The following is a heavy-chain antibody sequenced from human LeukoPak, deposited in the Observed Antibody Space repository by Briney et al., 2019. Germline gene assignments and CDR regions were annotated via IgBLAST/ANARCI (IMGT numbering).Heavy chain of an antibody. D-gene: IGHD3-3*01. CDR3: ARTIKSGYYQYFDY. CDR1: GGSNSSSY. CDR2: IYYSGST. J-gene: IGHJ4*02. V-gene: IGHV4-59*01. Sequence: PSETLSPTCTVSGGSNSSSYWSWIRQPPGKGLEWIGYIYYSGSTNCNPSLKSRVTISIDTSKKQFSLRLSSVTAADTAVYYCARTIKSGYYQYFDYWGQGTLVTVSS.